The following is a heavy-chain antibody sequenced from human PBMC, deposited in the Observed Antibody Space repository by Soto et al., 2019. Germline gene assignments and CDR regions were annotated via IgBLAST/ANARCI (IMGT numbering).Heavy chain of an antibody. CDR1: GGYISSYY. D-gene: IGHD6-6*01. Sequence: SETLSLTCTVSGGYISSYYWSWIRQPQGKGLEWIGYIYYSGSTYYNPSLKSRVTISVDTSKNQFSLKLSSVTAADTAVYYCARDRGSDSGSSAWFDPWGQGTLVTVSS. V-gene: IGHV4-59*06. J-gene: IGHJ5*02. CDR2: IYYSGST. CDR3: ARDRGSDSGSSAWFDP.